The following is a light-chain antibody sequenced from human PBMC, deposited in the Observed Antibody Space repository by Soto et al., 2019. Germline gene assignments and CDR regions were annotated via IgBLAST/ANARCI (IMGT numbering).Light chain of an antibody. CDR3: CSYAGSSTPYV. CDR2: EGS. J-gene: IGLJ1*01. CDR1: SSDVGSYNL. Sequence: QSVLTQPDSVSGSPGQSIPISCTGTSSDVGSYNLVSWYQQHPGKAPKLMIYEGSKRPSGVSNRFSGSKSGNTASLTISGLQAEDEADYYCCSYAGSSTPYVFGTGTKVTVL. V-gene: IGLV2-23*01.